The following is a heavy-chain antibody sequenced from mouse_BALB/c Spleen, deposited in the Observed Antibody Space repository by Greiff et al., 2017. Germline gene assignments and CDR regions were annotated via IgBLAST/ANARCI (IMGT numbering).Heavy chain of an antibody. V-gene: IGHV2-6-1*01. CDR2: IWSDGST. J-gene: IGHJ4*01. Sequence: VQLQQSGPGLVAPSQSLSITCTVSGFSLTDYGVHWVRQPPGKGLEWLVVIWSDGSTTYNSALKSRLSISKDNSKSQVFLKMNSLQTDDTAMYYCARHRAYYYAMDYWGQGTSVTVSS. CDR1: GFSLTDYG. D-gene: IGHD3-3*01. CDR3: ARHRAYYYAMDY.